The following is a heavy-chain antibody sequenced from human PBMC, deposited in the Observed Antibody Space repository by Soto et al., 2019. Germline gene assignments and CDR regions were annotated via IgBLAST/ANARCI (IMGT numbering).Heavy chain of an antibody. V-gene: IGHV1-18*01. CDR1: GYTFTSYG. Sequence: ASVKVSCKASGYTFTSYGISWVRQAPGQGLEWMGWISAYNGNTNYAQKLQGRVTMTTDTSTSTAYMELRSLRSDDTAVYYCARDWYCSGGSCYSPPFDYYYYGMDVWGQGATVTFSS. J-gene: IGHJ6*02. CDR2: ISAYNGNT. D-gene: IGHD2-15*01. CDR3: ARDWYCSGGSCYSPPFDYYYYGMDV.